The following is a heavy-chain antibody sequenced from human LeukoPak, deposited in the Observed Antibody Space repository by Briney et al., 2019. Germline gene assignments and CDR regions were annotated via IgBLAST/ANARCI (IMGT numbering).Heavy chain of an antibody. CDR1: GFTFSTYG. Sequence: GRSLRLSCAACGFTFSTYGMHWVRPAPGKGLEWVAVISYDGSNEYYADSVKGRFTISRDNSKNTLYLQMSSLRAEDTAVYYCAKEFNRGLPDYWGQGTLVTVPS. J-gene: IGHJ4*02. CDR3: AKEFNRGLPDY. V-gene: IGHV3-30*18. CDR2: ISYDGSNE. D-gene: IGHD2-21*01.